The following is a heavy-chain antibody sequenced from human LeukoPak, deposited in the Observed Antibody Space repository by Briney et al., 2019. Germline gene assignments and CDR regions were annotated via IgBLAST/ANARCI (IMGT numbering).Heavy chain of an antibody. CDR3: ARVGDYIAYYYYGMDV. CDR1: GFTFSSYW. Sequence: GGSLRLSCAASGFTFSSYWMHWVRQAPGKGLVWVSRINSDGSSTSYADSVKGRFTISRDNAKNTLYLQMSSLRAEDTAVYYCARVGDYIAYYYYGMDVWGQGTTVTVSS. D-gene: IGHD4-17*01. CDR2: INSDGSST. J-gene: IGHJ6*02. V-gene: IGHV3-74*01.